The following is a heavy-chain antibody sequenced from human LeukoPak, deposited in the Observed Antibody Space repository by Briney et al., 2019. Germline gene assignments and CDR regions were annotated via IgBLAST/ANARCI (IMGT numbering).Heavy chain of an antibody. CDR1: GYSFTNYW. V-gene: IGHV5-51*01. J-gene: IGHJ4*02. CDR3: ARPRVGTAMDTFDY. Sequence: GESRKISCKASGYSFTNYWIGWVRQMPGKGLEWMGVTYPGDSDTRYSPSFQGQVTISADKSIGTAYLQWSSLKASDTAIYYCARPRVGTAMDTFDYWGQGTLVTVSS. CDR2: TYPGDSDT. D-gene: IGHD2-21*02.